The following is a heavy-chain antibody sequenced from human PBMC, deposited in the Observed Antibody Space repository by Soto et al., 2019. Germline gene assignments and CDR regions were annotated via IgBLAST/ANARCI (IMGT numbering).Heavy chain of an antibody. Sequence: SETLSLTCTVSGGSISSGGYYWSWIRQHPGKGLEWIGYINYSGSTYYNPSLKSRVTISVDTSKNQFSLKLSSVTAADTAVYYCARALGSSNYWYYGMDVWGQGTTVTVSS. J-gene: IGHJ6*02. CDR1: GGSISSGGYY. CDR2: INYSGST. CDR3: ARALGSSNYWYYGMDV. D-gene: IGHD6-19*01. V-gene: IGHV4-31*03.